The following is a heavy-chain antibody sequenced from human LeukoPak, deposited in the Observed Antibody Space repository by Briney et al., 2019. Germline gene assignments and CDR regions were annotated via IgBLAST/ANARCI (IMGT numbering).Heavy chain of an antibody. CDR3: ARGLLSFMRSDYSNCWDNWFDP. D-gene: IGHD4-11*01. V-gene: IGHV1-8*03. CDR1: GYTFTGYY. J-gene: IGHJ5*02. CDR2: MNPNSGNT. Sequence: ASVTVSCKASGYTFTGYYMHWVRQATGQGLEWMGWMNPNSGNTGYAQKFQGRVTITRNTSISTAYMELSSLRFEDTAVYYCARGLLSFMRSDYSNCWDNWFDPWGQGTLVTVSS.